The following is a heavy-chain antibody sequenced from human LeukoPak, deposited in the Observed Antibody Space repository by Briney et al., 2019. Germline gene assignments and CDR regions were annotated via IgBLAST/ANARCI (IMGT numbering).Heavy chain of an antibody. CDR1: GGSISSGDKY. J-gene: IGHJ4*02. Sequence: SETLSLTCTVSGGSISSGDKYWGWIGQGPGKGGEWIVYIYYSGSAYYNPSLTSRVTISVDTSKNQFSLNLYSVTAADTAVYYCARATHGDFQEYWGQGTLVTVSS. CDR2: IYYSGSA. V-gene: IGHV4-30-4*08. CDR3: ARATHGDFQEY. D-gene: IGHD3-10*01.